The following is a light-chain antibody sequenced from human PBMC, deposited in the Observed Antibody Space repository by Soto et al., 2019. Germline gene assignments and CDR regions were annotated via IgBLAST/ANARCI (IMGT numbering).Light chain of an antibody. CDR3: QQYGSSPFS. J-gene: IGKJ3*01. Sequence: EIVLTQSPCTLSLSPWEIATLSCRASQSVSNNYLAWYQQKPGQAPRLLIYGASSRATGIPDRFSGSGSGTDFTLTISRLEPEDFAVYYCQQYGSSPFSFGPGTKVDIK. CDR1: QSVSNNY. CDR2: GAS. V-gene: IGKV3-20*01.